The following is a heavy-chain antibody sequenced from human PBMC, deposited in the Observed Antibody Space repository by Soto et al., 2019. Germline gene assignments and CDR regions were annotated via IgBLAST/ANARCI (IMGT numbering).Heavy chain of an antibody. J-gene: IGHJ5*02. CDR3: EKGGYCTSISCPRWFDP. Sequence: PGGSLRLSCAASGFTFSSYAMSWVRQAPGKGLEWVSAISGSGRTTYYADSVKGRFTISRDNSKNTLYLQMNSLRAEDTALYYCEKGGYCTSISCPRWFDPWGQGTLVTVSS. V-gene: IGHV3-23*01. CDR1: GFTFSSYA. D-gene: IGHD2-2*01. CDR2: ISGSGRTT.